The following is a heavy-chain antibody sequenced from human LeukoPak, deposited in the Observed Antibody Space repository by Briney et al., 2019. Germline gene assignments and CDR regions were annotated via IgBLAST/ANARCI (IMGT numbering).Heavy chain of an antibody. Sequence: GGSLRLSCAASGFTFSSYAMSWVRQAPGKGLEWVSAISGSGGSAYYADSVKGRFAISRDNSKNTLYLQMNSLRAEDTAVYYCAKDRGYSSSWSLDYWGQGTLVTVSS. CDR3: AKDRGYSSSWSLDY. D-gene: IGHD6-13*01. CDR1: GFTFSSYA. J-gene: IGHJ4*02. CDR2: ISGSGGSA. V-gene: IGHV3-23*01.